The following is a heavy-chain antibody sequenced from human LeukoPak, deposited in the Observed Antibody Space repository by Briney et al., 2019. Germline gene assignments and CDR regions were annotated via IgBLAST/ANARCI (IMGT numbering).Heavy chain of an antibody. CDR3: ARDGSPYGGNLPF. Sequence: ASVKVSCKASGYTFSHYGVSWVRQAPGQGPEWLGWISAYDGRVNYQRKFQGRLTMTNETSTRTAYMELPSLTSDDTAVYFCARDGSPYGGNLPFWGQGTLVTVSS. V-gene: IGHV1-18*01. J-gene: IGHJ4*02. CDR1: GYTFSHYG. CDR2: ISAYDGRV. D-gene: IGHD4-23*01.